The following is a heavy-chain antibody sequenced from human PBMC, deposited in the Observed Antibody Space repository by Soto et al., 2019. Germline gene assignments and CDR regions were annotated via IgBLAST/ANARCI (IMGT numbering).Heavy chain of an antibody. J-gene: IGHJ5*02. V-gene: IGHV1-3*01. CDR2: INAGNGNT. D-gene: IGHD3-22*01. CDR3: ARDRVYDSSGYYSGWFDP. Sequence: QVQLVQSGAEVKKPGASVKVSCKASGYTFTSYAMHWVRQAPGQRLEWMGWINAGNGNTNYAQKLQGRVTMTTDTSTSTAYMELRSLRSDDTAVYYCARDRVYDSSGYYSGWFDPWGQGTLVTVSS. CDR1: GYTFTSYA.